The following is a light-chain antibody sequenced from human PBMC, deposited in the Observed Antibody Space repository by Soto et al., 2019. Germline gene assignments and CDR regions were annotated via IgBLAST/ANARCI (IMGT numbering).Light chain of an antibody. Sequence: QSALTQTASVSGSPGQAITISCTGTNRDVGSYNSVSWYQQYPDQAPKLLIYESTKRPSGVSHRFSASKSGNTASLTISALQAEDEADYYCCSYAGANIPYIFGPGTKVTVL. CDR1: NRDVGSYNS. V-gene: IGLV2-23*01. CDR3: CSYAGANIPYI. J-gene: IGLJ1*01. CDR2: EST.